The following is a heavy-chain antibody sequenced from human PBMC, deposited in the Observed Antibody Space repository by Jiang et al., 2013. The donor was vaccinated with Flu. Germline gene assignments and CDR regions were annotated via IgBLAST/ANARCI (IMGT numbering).Heavy chain of an antibody. Sequence: NHSGSTNYNPSLKSRVTISVDTSKNQFSLKLSSVTAADTAVYYCARENIAAGFDYWGQGTLVTVSS. CDR3: ARENIAAGFDY. CDR2: NHSGST. D-gene: IGHD6-25*01. V-gene: IGHV4-34*01. J-gene: IGHJ4*02.